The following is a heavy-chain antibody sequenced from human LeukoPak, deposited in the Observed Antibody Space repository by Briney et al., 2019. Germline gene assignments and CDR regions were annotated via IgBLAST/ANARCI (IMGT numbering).Heavy chain of an antibody. CDR1: GFTFSSCS. D-gene: IGHD2-15*01. CDR2: ISSSSYYT. J-gene: IGHJ4*02. CDR3: ARDARICSGGSCYFDF. Sequence: TGGSLRLSCAASGFTFSSCSMNWVRQAPGKELEWVSSISSSSYYTYYADSVKGRFTISRDNAKNSLYLQMNSLRAEDTAVYYCARDARICSGGSCYFDFWGQGTLVTVSS. V-gene: IGHV3-21*01.